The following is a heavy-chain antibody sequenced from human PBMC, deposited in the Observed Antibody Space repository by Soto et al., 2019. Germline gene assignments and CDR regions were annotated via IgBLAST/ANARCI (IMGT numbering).Heavy chain of an antibody. J-gene: IGHJ6*02. CDR1: GGTFSSYA. CDR3: ARDRGYCSGGSCYDYYYGMDV. D-gene: IGHD2-15*01. Sequence: QVQLVQSGAEVKKPGSSVKVSCKASGGTFSSYAISWVRQAPGQGLEWMGGIIPIFGTANYAQKFQGRVTITADESTSTAYMELSSLRSEETAVYYCARDRGYCSGGSCYDYYYGMDVWGQGTTVTVSS. CDR2: IIPIFGTA. V-gene: IGHV1-69*12.